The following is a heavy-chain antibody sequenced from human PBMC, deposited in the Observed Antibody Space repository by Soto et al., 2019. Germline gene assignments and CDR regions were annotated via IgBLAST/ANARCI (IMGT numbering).Heavy chain of an antibody. CDR3: ARDLGGWTDY. CDR1: GYTFTRYA. V-gene: IGHV1-3*01. D-gene: IGHD6-19*01. CDR2: INAGNGNT. J-gene: IGHJ4*02. Sequence: QVQLVQSGAEVKKPGGSVKVSCKASGYTFTRYAMHWVRQAPGQRLEWMGWINAGNGNTKYSQKFQGRVTITRDTSASTAYMELGSLSSEDTTVYYCARDLGGWTDYWGQGTLVTVSS.